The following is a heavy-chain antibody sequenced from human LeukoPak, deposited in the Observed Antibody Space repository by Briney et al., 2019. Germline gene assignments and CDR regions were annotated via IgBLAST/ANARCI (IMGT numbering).Heavy chain of an antibody. J-gene: IGHJ4*02. CDR1: GYTFTGYY. Sequence: ASVKVSCKTSGYTFTGYYMHLVRQAPGQGLEWMGWINPNSGGTNYAQKFLGRVTMTSDTSISTAHMELSRLRSDDTAVYYCARPRMEGGLDGYWGQGTLVTVSS. V-gene: IGHV1-2*02. CDR3: ARPRMEGGLDGY. CDR2: INPNSGGT. D-gene: IGHD3-16*01.